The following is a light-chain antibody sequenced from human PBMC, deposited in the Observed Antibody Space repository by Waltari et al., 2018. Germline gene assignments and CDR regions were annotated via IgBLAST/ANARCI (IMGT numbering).Light chain of an antibody. Sequence: SWYQQHPGKAPKLLIYEGDKLPSGVSNRFSGSKSGNTASLTISGLQAEDEADYYCCSYATSTTLFGGGTKLTVL. V-gene: IGLV2-23*01. CDR3: CSYATSTTL. J-gene: IGLJ2*01. CDR2: EGD.